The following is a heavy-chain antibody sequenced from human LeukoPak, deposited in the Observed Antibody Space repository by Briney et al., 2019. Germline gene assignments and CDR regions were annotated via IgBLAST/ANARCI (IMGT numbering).Heavy chain of an antibody. V-gene: IGHV4-34*01. CDR3: ARGGARYCSSTSCPLLDY. Sequence: SETLSLTCAVYGRSFSGYYWSWIRQPPGKGLEWIGEINHSGSTNYNPSLKSRVTISVDTSKNQFSLKLSSVTAADTAVYYCARGGARYCSSTSCPLLDYWGQGTLVTVSS. CDR1: GRSFSGYY. D-gene: IGHD2-2*01. J-gene: IGHJ4*02. CDR2: INHSGST.